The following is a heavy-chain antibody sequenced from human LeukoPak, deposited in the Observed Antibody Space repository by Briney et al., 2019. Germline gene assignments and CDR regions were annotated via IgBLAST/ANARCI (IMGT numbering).Heavy chain of an antibody. CDR1: GFTVSSDY. CDR2: IYSGGTT. CDR3: AREPPYGDYFDY. Sequence: GGSLRLSCAASGFTVSSDYMSWVRQAPGKGLEWVSGIYSGGTTYYADSVKGRFTISRDNSKNTLYLQMNSLSAEDTAVYYCAREPPYGDYFDYWGQGTLVTVSS. J-gene: IGHJ4*02. D-gene: IGHD4-17*01. V-gene: IGHV3-53*05.